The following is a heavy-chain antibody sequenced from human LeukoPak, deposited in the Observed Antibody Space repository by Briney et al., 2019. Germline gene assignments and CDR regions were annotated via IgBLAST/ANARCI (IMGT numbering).Heavy chain of an antibody. J-gene: IGHJ3*02. CDR3: ARDYYDSRGEAFDI. CDR2: IFYVGST. D-gene: IGHD3-22*01. V-gene: IGHV4-59*11. CDR1: GDSIGSHY. Sequence: SETLSLTCTVSGDSIGSHYWSWIRQPPGKGLEWIGYIFYVGSTNYHPSLKSRVTISVDTSKNQFSLKLNSVTAAGTAVYYCARDYYDSRGEAFDIWAKGQWSPSLQ.